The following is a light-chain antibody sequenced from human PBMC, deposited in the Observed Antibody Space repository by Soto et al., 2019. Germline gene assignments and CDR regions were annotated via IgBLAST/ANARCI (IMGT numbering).Light chain of an antibody. Sequence: QSVLTQTPSVSAAPGQRVTISCSGSRSNVGENYVSWYQQFPGTAPQLVIYDDVKRSPGIPDRFSASKSGTSATLAITGLQTGDEADYYCGTWDNSLSAGFFGTGTKVTVL. J-gene: IGLJ1*01. V-gene: IGLV1-51*01. CDR1: RSNVGENY. CDR3: GTWDNSLSAGF. CDR2: DDV.